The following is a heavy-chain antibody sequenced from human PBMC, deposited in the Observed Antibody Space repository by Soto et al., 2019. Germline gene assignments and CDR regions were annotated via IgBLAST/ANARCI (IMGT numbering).Heavy chain of an antibody. CDR2: TYYRSKWYY. J-gene: IGHJ4*02. D-gene: IGHD2-2*01. Sequence: SQTLSLTCAITGDSVSSNSAGWSWVRQSPSRGLEWLGRTYYRSKWYYEYAVSVRGRITINPDTSKNQYSLQLSSVTAADTAVYYCARDTVSSSTSALQAYFDYWGQGTLVTVSS. CDR1: GDSVSSNSAG. CDR3: ARDTVSSSTSALQAYFDY. V-gene: IGHV6-1*01.